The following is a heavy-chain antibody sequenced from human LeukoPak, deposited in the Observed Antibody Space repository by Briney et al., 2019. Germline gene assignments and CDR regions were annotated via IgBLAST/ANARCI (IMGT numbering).Heavy chain of an antibody. CDR3: ARDSSERDFWSGYYFYYYYMAV. CDR1: GFTFSSYA. J-gene: IGHJ6*03. CDR2: ISYDGRNK. D-gene: IGHD3-3*01. V-gene: IGHV3-30*04. Sequence: GGSLRLSCAASGFTFSSYAMHWVRQAPGKGLEWVAVISYDGRNKYYADSVKGRFTISRDNSKNTLYLQMNSLRAEDTAVYYCARDSSERDFWSGYYFYYYYMAVWGKRTTVTVSS.